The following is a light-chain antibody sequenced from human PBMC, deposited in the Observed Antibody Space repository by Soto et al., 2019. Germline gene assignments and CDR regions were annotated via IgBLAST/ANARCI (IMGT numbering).Light chain of an antibody. CDR2: AAS. J-gene: IGKJ1*01. CDR3: QRYNSASQT. CDR1: QGISNY. Sequence: DIQMTQSPSSLSASLGDRVTITCRASQGISNYLAWYQQKPGKVPKLLIFAASTLQSGVPSRFSGSGSGTDFTLTISSLQPEDVATYYCQRYNSASQTFGQGTKVEIK. V-gene: IGKV1-27*01.